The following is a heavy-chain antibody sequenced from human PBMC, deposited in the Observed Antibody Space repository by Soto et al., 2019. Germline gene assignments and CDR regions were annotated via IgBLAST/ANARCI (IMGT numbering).Heavy chain of an antibody. V-gene: IGHV3-30*03. D-gene: IGHD3-22*01. CDR2: ISYDGSNK. CDR1: GFTFSSYG. J-gene: IGHJ4*02. CDR3: ASLYYYYDSSGYYYAFDY. Sequence: HPGGSLRLSCAASGFTFSSYGMHWVRQAPGKGLEWVAVISYDGSNKYYADSVKGRFTISRDNSKNTLYLQMSSLRSEDTAVYYCASLYYYYDSSGYYYAFDYWGQGTLVTVSS.